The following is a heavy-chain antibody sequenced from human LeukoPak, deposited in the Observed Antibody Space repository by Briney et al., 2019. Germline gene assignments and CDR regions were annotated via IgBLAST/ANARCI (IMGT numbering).Heavy chain of an antibody. CDR1: GFTFSSYG. D-gene: IGHD3-10*01. J-gene: IGHJ4*02. CDR2: IWYDGSNK. Sequence: GGSLRLSCAASGFTFSSYGMHWVRQAPGKGLEWVAVIWYDGSNKYYADSVKGRFTISRDNSKNTLYLQMNSLRAEDTAVYYCARRYYGSGSPDYWGQGTLVTVSS. CDR3: ARRYYGSGSPDY. V-gene: IGHV3-33*01.